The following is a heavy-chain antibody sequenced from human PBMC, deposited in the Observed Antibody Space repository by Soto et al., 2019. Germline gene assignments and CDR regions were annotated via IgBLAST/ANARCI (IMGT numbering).Heavy chain of an antibody. V-gene: IGHV5-51*01. CDR1: GYSFTSYW. J-gene: IGHJ6*02. Sequence: LGASLKISCKGSGYSFTSYWIGWVRQMPGKGLEWMGIIYPGDSDTRYSPSFQGQVTISADKSISTAYLQWSSLKASDTAMYYCARHHLGAVAGTDYYYGMDVWGQGTTVTVSS. CDR2: IYPGDSDT. CDR3: ARHHLGAVAGTDYYYGMDV. D-gene: IGHD6-19*01.